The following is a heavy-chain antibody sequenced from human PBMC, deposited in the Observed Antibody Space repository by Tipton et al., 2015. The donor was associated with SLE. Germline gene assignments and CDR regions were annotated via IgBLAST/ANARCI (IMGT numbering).Heavy chain of an antibody. V-gene: IGHV4-31*03. CDR1: GGSISSANYY. J-gene: IGHJ6*02. D-gene: IGHD2-8*01. Sequence: TLSLTCTVSGGSISSANYYWSWIRQHPGKGLEWIGYIHFSGSAYYNPSLQSRVSISVDTSKNHFSLKLSSVTAADTAVYYCARGQGGYCTSSSCYYYYGMDVWGPGTPVTVSS. CDR2: IHFSGSA. CDR3: ARGQGGYCTSSSCYYYYGMDV.